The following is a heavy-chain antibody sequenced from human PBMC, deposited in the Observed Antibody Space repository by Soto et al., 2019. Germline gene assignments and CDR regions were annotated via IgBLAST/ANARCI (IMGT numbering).Heavy chain of an antibody. J-gene: IGHJ6*02. Sequence: PSETLSLTCVVSGDSINSHYWTWIRQPPGEGLEWIGYMYYSGATNHNPSLDSRVTMSIDTSKTQFSLKLSSVTAADTAVYYCARGKPTGYYYAMDVWGQGTTVTVSS. CDR2: MYYSGAT. CDR3: ARGKPTGYYYAMDV. V-gene: IGHV4-59*11. CDR1: GDSINSHY.